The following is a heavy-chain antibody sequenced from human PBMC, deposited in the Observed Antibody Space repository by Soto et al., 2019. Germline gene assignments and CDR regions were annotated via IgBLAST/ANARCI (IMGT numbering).Heavy chain of an antibody. V-gene: IGHV3-23*01. CDR2: ITDSGGDA. CDR1: GITFWSRA. D-gene: IGHD3-10*01. Sequence: GGSLRLSCVASGITFWSRAMSWVRQAPGEGLEWVSSITDSGGDAKYADSVRGRFTISRDNSKNTLYLQMSSLRAEDSAVYYCARGSTDSYPGSRIFDFWGRGTLVTDSS. J-gene: IGHJ4*02. CDR3: ARGSTDSYPGSRIFDF.